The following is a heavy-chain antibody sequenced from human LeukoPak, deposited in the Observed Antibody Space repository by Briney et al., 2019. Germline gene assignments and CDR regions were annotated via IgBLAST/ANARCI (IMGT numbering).Heavy chain of an antibody. D-gene: IGHD3-10*01. J-gene: IGHJ4*02. CDR3: ARGGSSFNY. Sequence: SQSLSLTRAISGDSLSSNTAAWNSIRQSPSRGLEWLGRTYYRSKWYTDYAVSVKSRITINPHTSKNQFSLQLNSLTPEDTGVYYWARGGSSFNYWGQGTLVTVSS. CDR2: TYYRSKWYT. CDR1: GDSLSSNTAA. V-gene: IGHV6-1*01.